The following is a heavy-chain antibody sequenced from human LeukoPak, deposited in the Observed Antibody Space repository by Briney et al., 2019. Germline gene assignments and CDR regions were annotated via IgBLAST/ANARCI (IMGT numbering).Heavy chain of an antibody. CDR2: ISYDGSNK. J-gene: IGHJ6*02. CDR1: GFTFSSYG. Sequence: GGSLRLSCAAFGFTFSSYGMHWVRQAPGKGLEWVAVISYDGSNKYYADSVKGRFTISRDNSKNTLYLQMNSLRAEDTAVYYCAKNLIAARRPYHYYGMDVWGQGTTVTVPS. V-gene: IGHV3-30*18. CDR3: AKNLIAARRPYHYYGMDV. D-gene: IGHD6-6*01.